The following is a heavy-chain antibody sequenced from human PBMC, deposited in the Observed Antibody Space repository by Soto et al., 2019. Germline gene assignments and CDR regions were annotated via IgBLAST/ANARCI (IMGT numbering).Heavy chain of an antibody. J-gene: IGHJ4*02. D-gene: IGHD3-3*01. V-gene: IGHV3-23*01. Sequence: GSLRLSCAASGFTFSSHAMSWVRQAPGKGLEWVSAISGSGGSTYYADSVKGRFPISRDNSKNTLYMQMNSLRAEDTAVYYCARSDYDFRSGYPSFEYWGQGALVTVSS. CDR1: GFTFSSHA. CDR3: ARSDYDFRSGYPSFEY. CDR2: ISGSGGST.